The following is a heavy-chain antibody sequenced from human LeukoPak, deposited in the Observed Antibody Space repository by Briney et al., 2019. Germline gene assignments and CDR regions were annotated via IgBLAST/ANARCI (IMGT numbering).Heavy chain of an antibody. D-gene: IGHD2-15*01. Sequence: PSETLSLTCTVSGGSISIYYWIWLRQPPGKGLEWIGYIYYSGSTNYNPSLKSRVTISVDTSKNQFSLKLSSVTAADTAVYYYARGYCSGGSCYRTFFDYWGQGTLVTVSS. CDR2: IYYSGST. CDR3: ARGYCSGGSCYRTFFDY. J-gene: IGHJ4*02. V-gene: IGHV4-59*01. CDR1: GGSISIYY.